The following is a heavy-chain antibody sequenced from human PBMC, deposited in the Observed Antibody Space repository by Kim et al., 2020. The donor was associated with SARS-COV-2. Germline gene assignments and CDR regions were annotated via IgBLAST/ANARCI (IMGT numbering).Heavy chain of an antibody. CDR3: ARVAAGTLELDY. D-gene: IGHD6-13*01. V-gene: IGHV3-13*01. Sequence: YYPGSVKGRFTISRENAKNALYLQMNSLRAGDTAVYYCARVAAGTLELDYWGQGTLVTVSS. J-gene: IGHJ4*02.